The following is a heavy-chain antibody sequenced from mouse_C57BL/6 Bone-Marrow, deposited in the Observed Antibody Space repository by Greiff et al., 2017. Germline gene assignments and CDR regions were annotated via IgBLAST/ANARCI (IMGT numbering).Heavy chain of an antibody. CDR2: IDPSDSYT. CDR3: AREGSRPFYYAMDY. CDR1: GYTFTSYW. D-gene: IGHD1-1*01. J-gene: IGHJ4*01. V-gene: IGHV1-50*01. Sequence: QVQLQQPGAELVKPGASVKLSCKASGYTFTSYWMQWVKQRPGQGLEWIGEIDPSDSYTNYNQKFKGKATLTVDTSSSTAYMQLSSLTSEDSAVYYCAREGSRPFYYAMDYWGQGTSVTVSS.